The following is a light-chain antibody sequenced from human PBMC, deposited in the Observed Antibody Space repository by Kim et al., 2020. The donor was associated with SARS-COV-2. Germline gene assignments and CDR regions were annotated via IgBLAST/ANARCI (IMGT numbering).Light chain of an antibody. CDR1: RSDVGGFNY. J-gene: IGLJ1*01. CDR2: EVT. CDR3: NSSAGNKNLRV. Sequence: QSVTISCTGIRSDVGGFNYVSWYQQHPGKATKLMIDEVTKRPSRVPARFSGSKSGNAAAMTVSGLQAGNEADYYGNSSAGNKNLRVFGTGTKVTV. V-gene: IGLV2-8*01.